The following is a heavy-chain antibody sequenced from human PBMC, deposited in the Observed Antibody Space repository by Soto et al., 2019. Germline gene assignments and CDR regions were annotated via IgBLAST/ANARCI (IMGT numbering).Heavy chain of an antibody. D-gene: IGHD3-22*01. CDR1: GYTFTNYG. Sequence: ASVKVSCKASGYTFTNYGISWVRQAPGQGLEWMGWISAYNGNTKYAQKVQGRVTMTTDTSMSTVYMDLSSLRSEDTAVYYCARSPYSSGYYYAIDYWGQGTQVTVSS. V-gene: IGHV1-18*01. CDR3: ARSPYSSGYYYAIDY. J-gene: IGHJ4*02. CDR2: ISAYNGNT.